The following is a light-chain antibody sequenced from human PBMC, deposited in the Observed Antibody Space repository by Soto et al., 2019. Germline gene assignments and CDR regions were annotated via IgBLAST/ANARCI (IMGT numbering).Light chain of an antibody. CDR3: SSYTRSNTVI. V-gene: IGLV2-14*01. CDR1: SSDVGGYSY. J-gene: IGLJ2*01. Sequence: QSALTQPASVSGSPGQSSTISFTGTSSDVGGYSYVSWYQQHPGKAPKLMIYDVSNRRAGVSNRFSGSKSGNKASLSISGLQAEDEADYYCSSYTRSNTVIFCRGTKLTV. CDR2: DVS.